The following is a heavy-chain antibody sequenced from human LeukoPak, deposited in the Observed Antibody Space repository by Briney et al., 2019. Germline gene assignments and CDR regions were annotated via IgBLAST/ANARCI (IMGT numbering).Heavy chain of an antibody. CDR1: GFTFRSYG. Sequence: PGRSLRLSCAASGFTFRSYGMHWVRQAPGKGLGWVAVIWYDGSNKYYADSVKGRFTISRDNSKNTLYLQMNSLRAEDTAVYYCARDLERYYGSGSYLDYWGQGTLVTVSS. CDR2: IWYDGSNK. D-gene: IGHD3-10*01. CDR3: ARDLERYYGSGSYLDY. V-gene: IGHV3-33*01. J-gene: IGHJ4*02.